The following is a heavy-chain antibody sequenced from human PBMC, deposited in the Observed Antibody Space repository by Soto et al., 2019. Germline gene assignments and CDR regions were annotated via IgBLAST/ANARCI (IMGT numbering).Heavy chain of an antibody. CDR2: IFYSGST. V-gene: IGHV4-39*01. CDR3: ACFFSGEYSYGFYYSGMGV. Sequence: PSETLSLTCTVSGGSISSSSYYWGWIRQPPGKGLEWIGSIFYSGSTYYNPSLKSRVTISVDTSKNQFSLKLSSVTAADTAVYYCACFFSGEYSYGFYYSGMGVWGKGTTVTVSS. J-gene: IGHJ6*04. D-gene: IGHD5-18*01. CDR1: GGSISSSSYY.